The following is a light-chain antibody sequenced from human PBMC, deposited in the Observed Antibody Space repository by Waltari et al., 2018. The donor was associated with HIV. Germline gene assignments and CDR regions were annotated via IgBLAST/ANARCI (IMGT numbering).Light chain of an antibody. J-gene: IGKJ1*01. V-gene: IGKV3-15*01. CDR2: DAS. CDR1: PSISSN. CDR3: QQYNDWLSWT. Sequence: EIVMTQSPATLSVSPGQRATVSCWASPSISSNLAWYQQRPGQAPRLLVYDASTKVAGIPARFSASGCATEFTLTISSLQSEDFAGYYCQQYNDWLSWTFGQGTKVEMK.